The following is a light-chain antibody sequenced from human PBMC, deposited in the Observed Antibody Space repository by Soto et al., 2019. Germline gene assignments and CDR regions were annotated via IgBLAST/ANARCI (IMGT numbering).Light chain of an antibody. CDR3: SSYTSSSTWV. Sequence: QSALTQPASVSGSPGQSITISCTGTSSAVGGYNYVTWYQQHPGKAPKLMIYDVSNRPSGVSNRFSGSKSGNTASLTISGLQADDEADYSCSSYTSSSTWVFGGGTKVTVL. V-gene: IGLV2-14*01. CDR2: DVS. J-gene: IGLJ3*02. CDR1: SSAVGGYNY.